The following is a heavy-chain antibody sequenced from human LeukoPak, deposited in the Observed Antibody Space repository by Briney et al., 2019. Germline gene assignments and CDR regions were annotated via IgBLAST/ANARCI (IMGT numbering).Heavy chain of an antibody. Sequence: PGGTLRLSCAVSGFTFSSYGMTWVRQAPGKGLEWVSTITGGGGTTYYADSVKGRFTISRDNSKNTLYLQMNSLRAEDTAVYYCARDKWLTTTHYFDYWGQGTLVTVSS. J-gene: IGHJ4*02. CDR3: ARDKWLTTTHYFDY. V-gene: IGHV3-23*01. CDR2: ITGGGGTT. D-gene: IGHD4-11*01. CDR1: GFTFSSYG.